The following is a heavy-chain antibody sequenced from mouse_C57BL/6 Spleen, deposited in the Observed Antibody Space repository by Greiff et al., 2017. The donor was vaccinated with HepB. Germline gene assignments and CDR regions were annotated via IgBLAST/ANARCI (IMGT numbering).Heavy chain of an antibody. CDR3: ARRGHYYGSSSHFDY. V-gene: IGHV5-6*02. CDR2: ISSGGSYT. J-gene: IGHJ2*01. Sequence: DVQLVESGGDLVKPGGSLKLSCAASGFTFSSYGMSWVRQTPDKRLEWVATISSGGSYTYYPDSVKGRFTISRDNAKNTLYLQMSSLKSEDTAMYYCARRGHYYGSSSHFDYWGQGTTLTVSS. CDR1: GFTFSSYG. D-gene: IGHD1-1*01.